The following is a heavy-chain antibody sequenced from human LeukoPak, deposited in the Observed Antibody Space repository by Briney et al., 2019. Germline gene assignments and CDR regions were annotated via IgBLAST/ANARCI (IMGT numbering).Heavy chain of an antibody. D-gene: IGHD3-22*01. V-gene: IGHV1-46*01. J-gene: IGHJ4*02. CDR2: INPSGGST. CDR3: ARVGYDSSDYYYFDY. Sequence: ASVKVSCKASGYTFTSYYTHWVRQAPGQGLEWMGIINPSGGSTSYAQKFQGRVTMTRDTSTSTVYMELSSLRSEDTAVYYCARVGYDSSDYYYFDYWGQGTLVTVSS. CDR1: GYTFTSYY.